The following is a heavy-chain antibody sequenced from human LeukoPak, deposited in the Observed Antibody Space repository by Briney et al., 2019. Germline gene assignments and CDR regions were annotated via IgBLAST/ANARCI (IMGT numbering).Heavy chain of an antibody. CDR1: GXSISSGTYY. CDR2: IYYSGST. D-gene: IGHD3-3*01. Sequence: SETLSLTCTVSGXSISSGTYYWSWIRQPPGKGLEWIAYIYYSGSTKYKPSLKSRVTISVDTSKNQFSLKLSSVTAADTAVYYCARGRFLDAFDIWGQGTMVTVSS. V-gene: IGHV4-61*01. J-gene: IGHJ3*02. CDR3: ARGRFLDAFDI.